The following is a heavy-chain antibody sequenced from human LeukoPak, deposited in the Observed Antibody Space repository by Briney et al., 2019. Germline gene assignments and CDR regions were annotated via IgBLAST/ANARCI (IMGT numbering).Heavy chain of an antibody. CDR1: GYTFTSYA. CDR3: ARKYCSSTSCSWFDP. CDR2: INAGNGNT. D-gene: IGHD2-2*01. V-gene: IGHV1-3*01. J-gene: IGHJ5*02. Sequence: GASVKVSCKASGYTFTSYAMHWVRQAPGQRLEWMGWINAGNGNTKYSQKSQGRVTITRDTSASTAYMELSSLRSEDTAVYYCARKYCSSTSCSWFDPWGQGTLVTVSS.